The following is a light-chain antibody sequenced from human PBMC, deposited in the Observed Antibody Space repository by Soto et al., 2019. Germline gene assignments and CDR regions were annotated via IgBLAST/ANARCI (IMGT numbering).Light chain of an antibody. CDR2: EVT. J-gene: IGLJ2*01. V-gene: IGLV2-8*01. Sequence: QSVLTQPPSASGSPGQSVTISCTGTSSDLGYYNYVSWYQRHAGKAPKLLIYEVTKRPSGVPDRFSASKSGNTASLTVSGLQPDDEADYYCSSYAGSDNFVVFGGGTKLTVL. CDR1: SSDLGYYNY. CDR3: SSYAGSDNFVV.